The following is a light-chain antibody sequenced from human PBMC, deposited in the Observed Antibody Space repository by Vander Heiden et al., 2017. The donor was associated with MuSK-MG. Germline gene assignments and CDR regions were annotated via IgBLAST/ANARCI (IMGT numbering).Light chain of an antibody. Sequence: DIQMTQSPPSLSAYVGDRVTITCRASQSIISFLNWYQQKPGKAPNLLIFAASILQRGVPSRFNGSGSGTDFTLTISSLQPEDFATYYCQQGSTTPPTFGQGTRLEIK. CDR3: QQGSTTPPT. V-gene: IGKV1-39*01. CDR2: AAS. CDR1: QSIISF. J-gene: IGKJ2*01.